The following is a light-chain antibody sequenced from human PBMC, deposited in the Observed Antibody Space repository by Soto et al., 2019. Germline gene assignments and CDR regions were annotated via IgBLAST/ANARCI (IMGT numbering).Light chain of an antibody. J-gene: IGKJ1*01. CDR2: GAS. Sequence: EIVLTQSPGTLSLSPGERATLSCRASQSVSSSYLTWYQQKPGQAPRLLIYGASSRATGIPDRFSGSGSGTDFTLTISRLEPEDFAVYYCLHYGSSLWTFGQGTKVEIK. CDR1: QSVSSSY. CDR3: LHYGSSLWT. V-gene: IGKV3-20*01.